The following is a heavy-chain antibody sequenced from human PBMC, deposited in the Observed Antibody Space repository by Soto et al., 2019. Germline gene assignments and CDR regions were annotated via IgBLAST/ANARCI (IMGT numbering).Heavy chain of an antibody. CDR1: GGTFSSYA. Sequence: GASVKVSCKASGGTFSSYAISWVRQAPGQGLEWMGGIIPIFGTANYAQKFQGRVTITADKSTSTAYMELSSLRSEDTAVYYCARDGQTGTTFHSYYGMDVWGQGTTVTAP. D-gene: IGHD1-7*01. V-gene: IGHV1-69*06. J-gene: IGHJ6*02. CDR3: ARDGQTGTTFHSYYGMDV. CDR2: IIPIFGTA.